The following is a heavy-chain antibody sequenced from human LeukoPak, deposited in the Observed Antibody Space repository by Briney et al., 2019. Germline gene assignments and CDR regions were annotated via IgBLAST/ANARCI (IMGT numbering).Heavy chain of an antibody. CDR3: AGHKSFDYLSPIDS. J-gene: IGHJ4*02. Sequence: KASETLSLTCTVSGGSISSSSYYWGWIRQPPGKGLEWIGSIYYTGSTYYKPSLKSRVTISVDASKNQISLKLSSVTAADTAVYFCAGHKSFDYLSPIDSWGQGTLVTVSS. V-gene: IGHV4-39*01. CDR1: GGSISSSSYY. CDR2: IYYTGST. D-gene: IGHD3-9*01.